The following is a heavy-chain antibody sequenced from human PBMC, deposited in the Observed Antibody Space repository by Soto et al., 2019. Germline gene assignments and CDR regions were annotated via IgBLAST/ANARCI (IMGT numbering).Heavy chain of an antibody. D-gene: IGHD2-8*01. V-gene: IGHV1-69*13. CDR2: IIPIFGTA. CDR1: GGTFSSYA. J-gene: IGHJ3*02. Sequence: PAEVSSKAPGGTFSSYAISWVQHAPGQGLEWMGGIIPIFGTANYAQKFQGRVTITADESTSTAYMELSSLRSEDTAVYYCATPYCTNGVCYAFDIWGQGTMVTVSS. CDR3: ATPYCTNGVCYAFDI.